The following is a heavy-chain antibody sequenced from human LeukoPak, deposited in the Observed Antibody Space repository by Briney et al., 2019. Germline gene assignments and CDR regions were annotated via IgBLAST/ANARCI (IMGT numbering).Heavy chain of an antibody. V-gene: IGHV4-4*02. Sequence: PSETLSLTCAVSGGSISSSNWWSWVRQPPGQGLEWIGYIYHSGSTYYNPSLRSRVTISIDGSKNQFSLKLRSVTAADTAVYFCAREAAAAGDYFDYWGRGALVTVSS. CDR3: AREAAAAGDYFDY. CDR2: IYHSGST. J-gene: IGHJ4*02. CDR1: GGSISSSNW. D-gene: IGHD6-13*01.